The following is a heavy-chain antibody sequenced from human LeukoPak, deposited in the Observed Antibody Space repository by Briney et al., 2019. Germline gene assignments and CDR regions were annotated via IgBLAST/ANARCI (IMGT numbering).Heavy chain of an antibody. CDR2: ISINADDT. Sequence: GGSLRLSCAASGFTFSSHAMTWVRQAPGKGLQWVSSISINADDTHYADSVKDRFTISRDNSKNTLYLQMNNLRAEDTAVYYCVKDLSGAAADYYFDFWGQGTLVTVSS. D-gene: IGHD6-13*01. J-gene: IGHJ4*02. V-gene: IGHV3-23*01. CDR1: GFTFSSHA. CDR3: VKDLSGAAADYYFDF.